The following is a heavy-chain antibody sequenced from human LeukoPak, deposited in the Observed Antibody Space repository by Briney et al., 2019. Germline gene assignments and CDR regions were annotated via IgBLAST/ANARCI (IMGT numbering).Heavy chain of an antibody. CDR2: ISVSGENT. D-gene: IGHD3-10*01. V-gene: IGHV3-23*01. CDR3: AKYGSGTYYNGLH. Sequence: GGSLRLSCAASGFTFSSYALTWVRQAPGKGLQWVSTISVSGENTYYADSVKGRFTISRDISKSTLYLQMNSLRDEDTALYYCAKYGSGTYYNGLHWGQGTLVTVSS. J-gene: IGHJ4*02. CDR1: GFTFSSYA.